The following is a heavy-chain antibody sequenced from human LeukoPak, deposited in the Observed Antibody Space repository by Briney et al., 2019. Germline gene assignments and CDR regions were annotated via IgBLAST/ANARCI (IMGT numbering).Heavy chain of an antibody. CDR1: GYTFTSYA. V-gene: IGHV1-3*01. D-gene: IGHD2-15*01. CDR2: INAGNGNT. J-gene: IGHJ5*02. CDR3: ARAAPGDCSGGSCYSEYNWFDP. Sequence: ASVKVSFKASGYTFTSYAMHWVRQAPGQRREWMGWINAGNGNTKYSQKFQGRVTITRDTSASTAYMELSSLRSEDTAVYYCARAAPGDCSGGSCYSEYNWFDPWGQGTLVTVSS.